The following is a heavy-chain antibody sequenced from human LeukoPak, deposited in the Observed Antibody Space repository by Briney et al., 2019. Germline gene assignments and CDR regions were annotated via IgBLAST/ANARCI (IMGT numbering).Heavy chain of an antibody. J-gene: IGHJ4*02. Sequence: GGSLRLSCTASGFTLSSYEMTWIRQAPGKGLEWVSVIYSGGSTYYADSVKGRFTISRDKSKNTLYLQMNSLRAEDTAVYYCAREGSTGYQGLTYWGQGTLVTVSS. CDR3: AREGSTGYQGLTY. V-gene: IGHV3-53*01. CDR1: GFTLSSYE. CDR2: IYSGGST. D-gene: IGHD3-22*01.